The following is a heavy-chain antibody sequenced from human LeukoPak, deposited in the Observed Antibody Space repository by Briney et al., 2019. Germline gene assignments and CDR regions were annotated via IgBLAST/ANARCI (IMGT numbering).Heavy chain of an antibody. V-gene: IGHV1-2*02. CDR3: ARVLRSSGWECTDAFDI. J-gene: IGHJ3*02. D-gene: IGHD6-25*01. Sequence: ASVKVSCKASGYTFTGYYMHWVRQAPGQGLEWMGWINPNSGGTNYAQKFQGRVTMTRDTSISTAYMELSRLRSDDTAVYYCARVLRSSGWECTDAFDIWGQGTMVTVSS. CDR1: GYTFTGYY. CDR2: INPNSGGT.